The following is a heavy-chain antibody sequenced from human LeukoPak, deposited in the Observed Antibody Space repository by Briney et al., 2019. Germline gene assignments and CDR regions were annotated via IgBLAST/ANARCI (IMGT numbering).Heavy chain of an antibody. CDR2: ISYSGGT. CDR3: ARDNGHGYIDY. J-gene: IGHJ4*02. V-gene: IGHV4-31*03. D-gene: IGHD3-22*01. CDR1: GGSISSVGYY. Sequence: KPSETLSLTCTVSGGSISSVGYYWSWIRQHPGKGLEWIGFISYSGGTYYNPSLKSRITMSVDTSENQFSLKLSSVTAADTAVYYCARDNGHGYIDYWGQGTLVTVSS.